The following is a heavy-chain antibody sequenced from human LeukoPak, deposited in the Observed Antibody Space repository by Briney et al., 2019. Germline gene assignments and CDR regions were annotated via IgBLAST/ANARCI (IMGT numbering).Heavy chain of an antibody. CDR3: AKALRYCSSTSCYGEFDY. J-gene: IGHJ4*02. Sequence: PGGSLRLSCAASGFTFSSYWMHWVRQAPGKGLVWVSAISGSGGSTYYADSVKGRFTISRDNSKNTLYLQMNSLRAEDTAVYYCAKALRYCSSTSCYGEFDYWGQGTLVTVSS. CDR1: GFTFSSYW. CDR2: ISGSGGST. D-gene: IGHD2-2*01. V-gene: IGHV3-23*01.